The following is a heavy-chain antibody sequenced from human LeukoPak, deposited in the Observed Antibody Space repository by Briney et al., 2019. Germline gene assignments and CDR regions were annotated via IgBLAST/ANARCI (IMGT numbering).Heavy chain of an antibody. CDR3: ASARLGSGLEGAFDI. CDR2: IYYSGST. J-gene: IGHJ3*02. V-gene: IGHV4-59*01. Sequence: SETLPLTCTVSGGSISSYFWSWIRQPPGKGLEWIGYIYYSGSTNYNPSLKSRVTISVDTSKNQFSLKLSSVTAADTAVYYCASARLGSGLEGAFDIWGQGTMVTVSS. D-gene: IGHD6-25*01. CDR1: GGSISSYF.